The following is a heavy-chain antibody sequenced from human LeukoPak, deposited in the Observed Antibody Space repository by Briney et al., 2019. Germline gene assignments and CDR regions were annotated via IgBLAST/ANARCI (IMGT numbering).Heavy chain of an antibody. J-gene: IGHJ4*02. Sequence: ASVKVSCKASGYTFTSYDINWVRQATGQGLEWMGWMNPNSGNTGYAQKFQGRVTMTRNTSISTAYMELSSLRSEDTAVYYCARGSRIAVAGTRAFDYWGQGTLVTVSS. D-gene: IGHD6-19*01. CDR3: ARGSRIAVAGTRAFDY. CDR1: GYTFTSYD. CDR2: MNPNSGNT. V-gene: IGHV1-8*01.